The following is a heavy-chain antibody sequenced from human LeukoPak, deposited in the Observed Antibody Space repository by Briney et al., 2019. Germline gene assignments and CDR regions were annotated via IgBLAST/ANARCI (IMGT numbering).Heavy chain of an antibody. Sequence: GGSLRLSCVASGFTFGKYWVSWVRQAPGKGLEWVANIKLDGSEKNYVDSVKGRFTISRDNTKNSLYLQMNSLRAEDTAVFYCARDQYDTWSRRGNFDSWGQGTLVIVSS. V-gene: IGHV3-7*03. D-gene: IGHD3/OR15-3a*01. CDR1: GFTFGKYW. CDR3: ARDQYDTWSRRGNFDS. CDR2: IKLDGSEK. J-gene: IGHJ4*02.